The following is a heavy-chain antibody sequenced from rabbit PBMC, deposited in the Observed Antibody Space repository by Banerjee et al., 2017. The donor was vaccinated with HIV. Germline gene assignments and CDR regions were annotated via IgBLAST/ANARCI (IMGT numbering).Heavy chain of an antibody. D-gene: IGHD6-1*01. CDR1: GFTLSSSYW. Sequence: QSLEESGGDLVKPGASLTLTCTASGFTLSSSYWICWVRQAPGKGLEWIACIYAGSSGNTNYASWAKGRFTISRTSSTTVTLQMTSLTDADTATYFCARGYAGYGFPWSLWGPGTLVTVS. CDR2: IYAGSSGNT. J-gene: IGHJ4*01. CDR3: ARGYAGYGFPWSL. V-gene: IGHV1S40*01.